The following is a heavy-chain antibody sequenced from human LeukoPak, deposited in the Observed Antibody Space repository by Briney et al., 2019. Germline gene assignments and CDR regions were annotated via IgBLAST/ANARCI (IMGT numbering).Heavy chain of an antibody. D-gene: IGHD3-22*01. CDR2: ISISSSYI. V-gene: IGHV3-21*01. Sequence: PGGSLRLSCAASGFTFSTYRMNWVRQAPGKGLEWVSSISISSSYIDYADSVRGRFTISRDNAENSLYLQMNSLSAEDTAVYYCVRGYYDSSGYSPPFDYWGQGTLVTVSS. J-gene: IGHJ4*02. CDR1: GFTFSTYR. CDR3: VRGYYDSSGYSPPFDY.